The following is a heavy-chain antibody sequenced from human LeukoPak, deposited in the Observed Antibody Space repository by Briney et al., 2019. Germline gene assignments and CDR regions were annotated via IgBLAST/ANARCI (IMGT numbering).Heavy chain of an antibody. D-gene: IGHD3-3*01. CDR2: IYYSGST. CDR3: ARGTGPGDFWSGYFFDY. Sequence: GSLRLSCAASGFTFSSYAMSWIRQPPGKGLEWIGYIYYSGSTNYNPSLKSRVTISVDTSKNQFSLKLSSVTAADTAVYYCARGTGPGDFWSGYFFDYWGQGTLVTVSS. CDR1: GFTFSSYA. J-gene: IGHJ4*02. V-gene: IGHV4-59*01.